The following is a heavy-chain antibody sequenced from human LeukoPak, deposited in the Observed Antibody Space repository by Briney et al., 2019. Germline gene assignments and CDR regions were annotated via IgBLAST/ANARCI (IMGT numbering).Heavy chain of an antibody. V-gene: IGHV1-2*04. CDR1: GYTFTSYY. D-gene: IGHD6-13*01. Sequence: GASVKVSCKASGYTFTSYYMHWVRQAPGQGLEWMGWINPNSGGTNYAQKFQGWVTMTRDTSISTAYMELSRLRSDGTAVYYCARGVGIAAAGTLDYGGRGTLAAASA. J-gene: IGHJ4*02. CDR2: INPNSGGT. CDR3: ARGVGIAAAGTLDY.